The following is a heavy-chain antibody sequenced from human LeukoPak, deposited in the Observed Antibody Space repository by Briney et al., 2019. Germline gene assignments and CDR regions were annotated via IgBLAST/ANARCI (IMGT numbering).Heavy chain of an antibody. CDR3: SKYQLPHIAAIAS. CDR1: GFTFSSYA. CDR2: IKSETDGGTT. V-gene: IGHV3-15*01. Sequence: PGGSLRLSCAASGFTFSSYAMSWVRQAPGKGLEWVGRIKSETDGGTTDYAAPVKGRFTISRDDSKNTLYLEVNSLKTEDTAVYYCSKYQLPHIAAIASWGQGTLVTVSS. J-gene: IGHJ4*02. D-gene: IGHD6-25*01.